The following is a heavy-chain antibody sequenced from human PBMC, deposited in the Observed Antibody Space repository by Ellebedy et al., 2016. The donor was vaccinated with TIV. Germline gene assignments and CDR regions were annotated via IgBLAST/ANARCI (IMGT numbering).Heavy chain of an antibody. J-gene: IGHJ4*02. V-gene: IGHV3-15*01. CDR3: SYYRDSSGRHVDH. Sequence: GESLKISCAASGFTFNDAWMKWVRQAPGRGLEWVGRIKSKSNGGTTDHAVPVKDRLTIPRDDSKNTVYLQMNSLKPEDTAVYFCSYYRDSSGRHVDHWGPGTLVTVSS. CDR2: IKSKSNGGTT. D-gene: IGHD3-22*01. CDR1: GFTFNDAW.